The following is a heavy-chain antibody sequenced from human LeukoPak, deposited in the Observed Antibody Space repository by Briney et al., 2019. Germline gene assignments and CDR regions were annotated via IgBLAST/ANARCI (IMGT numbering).Heavy chain of an antibody. CDR1: GFTFSSYW. J-gene: IGHJ4*02. D-gene: IGHD2-15*01. CDR3: ARVLVVVAATRSRPFDY. CDR2: IRQDGSEK. Sequence: PGGSLRLSCAASGFTFSSYWMSWVRQAPGKGLEWVANIRQDGSEKYYVDSVEGRFTISRDNAKNSLYLQMNSLRAEDTAVYYCARVLVVVAATRSRPFDYWGQGTLVTVSS. V-gene: IGHV3-7*01.